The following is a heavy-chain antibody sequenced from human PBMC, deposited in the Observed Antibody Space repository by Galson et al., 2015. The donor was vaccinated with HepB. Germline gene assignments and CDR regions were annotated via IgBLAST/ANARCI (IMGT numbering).Heavy chain of an antibody. J-gene: IGHJ6*02. V-gene: IGHV3-23*01. CDR2: ISGSGGNTYYA. D-gene: IGHD2-21*02. Sequence: SLRLSCAASGFTFSSYAMSWVRQAPGKGLEWVSAISGSGGNTYYAYYADSVKGRFTISRDNSKNTLSLQMNSLRAEDTAVYYCARVVQSGVYYSYYYYYYGLDVWGQGPRSPSP. CDR1: GFTFSSYA. CDR3: ARVVQSGVYYSYYYYYYGLDV.